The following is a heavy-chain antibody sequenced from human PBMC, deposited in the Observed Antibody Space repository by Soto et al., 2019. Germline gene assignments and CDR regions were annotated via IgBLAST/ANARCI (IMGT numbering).Heavy chain of an antibody. CDR1: GGSISSSNW. Sequence: SQTLSLTCTVSGGSISSSNWWGWVLQPPGKGLEWIGEIYHSGSTNYNPSLKSRVTISVDKSKNQFSLKLSSVTAADTAVYYCAGSSGCYEVYYYYMDVWGKGTTVT. D-gene: IGHD6-19*01. CDR2: IYHSGST. CDR3: AGSSGCYEVYYYYMDV. J-gene: IGHJ6*03. V-gene: IGHV4-4*02.